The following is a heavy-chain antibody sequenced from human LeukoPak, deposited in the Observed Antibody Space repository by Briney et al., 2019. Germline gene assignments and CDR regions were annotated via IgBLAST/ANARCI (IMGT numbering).Heavy chain of an antibody. J-gene: IGHJ6*01. CDR1: GFTFSGFA. CDR3: AKMKGHPLPKYYMDV. Sequence: GGSLRLSCAASGFTFSGFAMSWVRRTPGKRLEWVSGISGSGDNTLYADSVKGRFTISRDNSKNTLYLEMNSLRAEDTAIYYCAKMKGHPLPKYYMDVWGQGTTVTVPS. V-gene: IGHV3-23*01. D-gene: IGHD1-26*01. CDR2: ISGSGDNT.